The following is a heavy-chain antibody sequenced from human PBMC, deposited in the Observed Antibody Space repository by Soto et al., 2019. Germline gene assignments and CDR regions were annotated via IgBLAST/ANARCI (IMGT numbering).Heavy chain of an antibody. J-gene: IGHJ4*02. D-gene: IGHD3-10*01. CDR1: GGTFSSFG. CDR2: IIPIFGTT. CDR3: TLWFAEPYFLDY. Sequence: QVQLVQSGAEVKKPGSSVKVSCKASGGTFSSFGISWVRQAPGQGLEWKGGIIPIFGTTNYAQKFQDRGTTTADESASTAFTALSSLKSEGTAEYYCTLWFAEPYFLDYWGQGTLVTVSS. V-gene: IGHV1-69*12.